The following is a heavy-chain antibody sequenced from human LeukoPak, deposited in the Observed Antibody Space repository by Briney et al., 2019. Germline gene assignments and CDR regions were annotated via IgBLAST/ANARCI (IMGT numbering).Heavy chain of an antibody. J-gene: IGHJ3*02. CDR1: GFAFSSYW. Sequence: SGGSLRLSCAASGFAFSSYWMHWVRQAPGKGLVWVSRISTDGSSTNSADSVKGRFTISRDNAKNTLYLQMNSLRAEDTAVYYCVREYSSSSGRAFDIWGQGTTVTVSS. CDR3: VREYSSSSGRAFDI. V-gene: IGHV3-74*01. D-gene: IGHD6-6*01. CDR2: ISTDGSST.